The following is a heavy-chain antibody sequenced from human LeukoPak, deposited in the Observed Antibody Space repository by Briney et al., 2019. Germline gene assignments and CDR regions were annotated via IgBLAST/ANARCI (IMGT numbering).Heavy chain of an antibody. V-gene: IGHV1-8*01. J-gene: IGHJ6*02. CDR1: GYTFTSYD. Sequence: SVKDSCKASGYTFTSYDINWVRQATGQGLEWMGCMNPNSGNTGYAQKFQGRVTMIRNTSMSTAYMELSSLRSEDTAVYYCARGFIVVVPAAIQYYYYYYGMDVWGQGTTVTVSS. CDR3: ARGFIVVVPAAIQYYYYYYGMDV. CDR2: MNPNSGNT. D-gene: IGHD2-2*01.